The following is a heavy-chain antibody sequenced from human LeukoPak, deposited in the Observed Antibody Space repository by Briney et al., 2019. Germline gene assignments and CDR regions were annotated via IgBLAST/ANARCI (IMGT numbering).Heavy chain of an antibody. J-gene: IGHJ6*03. CDR1: GGSLRGHY. CDR2: INHSGST. V-gene: IGHV4-34*01. D-gene: IGHD3-10*01. Sequence: AETLSLTCGVYGGSLRGHYWSWIRQPPGKGLEWVGEINHSGSTNYNPSFWGRVTIPVDTSKNQFFLKLNSVTAADTAVYYCARESDPITGYFYYYMDVWGRGTTVTVSS. CDR3: ARESDPITGYFYYYMDV.